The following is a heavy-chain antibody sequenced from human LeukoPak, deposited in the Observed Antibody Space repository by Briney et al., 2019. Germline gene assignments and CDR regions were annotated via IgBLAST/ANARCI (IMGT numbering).Heavy chain of an antibody. D-gene: IGHD4-17*01. Sequence: GGSLRLSCAVSGFTFSSNYMNWVRQAPGKGLEWVSVIYSGGSTYYADSVKGRFTISRDNSKNTLYLQVNSLRAEDTAVYYCAREAVTRNYFDYWGQGTLVTVSS. CDR2: IYSGGST. CDR3: AREAVTRNYFDY. V-gene: IGHV3-53*01. J-gene: IGHJ4*02. CDR1: GFTFSSNY.